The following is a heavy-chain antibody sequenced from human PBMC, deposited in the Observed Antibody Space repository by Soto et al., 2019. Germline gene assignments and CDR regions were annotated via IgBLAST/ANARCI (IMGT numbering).Heavy chain of an antibody. D-gene: IGHD2-2*01. J-gene: IGHJ4*02. V-gene: IGHV5-51*01. Sequence: GESLKISCKGSGYSFTSYWIGCVRQMPGKGLEWMGIIYPGDSDTRYSPSFQGQVTISADKSISTAYLQWSSLKASDTAMYYCARASASQGVRAASFDYWGQGTLVTVSS. CDR2: IYPGDSDT. CDR1: GYSFTSYW. CDR3: ARASASQGVRAASFDY.